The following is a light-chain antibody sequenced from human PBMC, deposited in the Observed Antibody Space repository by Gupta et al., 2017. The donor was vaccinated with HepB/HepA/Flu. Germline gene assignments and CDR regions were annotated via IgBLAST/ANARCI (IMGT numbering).Light chain of an antibody. J-gene: IGLJ3*02. CDR1: NNNVGNQG. Sequence: QAGLTQPPSVSKDLSQTATLTCTGNNNNVGNQGAAWLQQHQGHPPKLLSYRNNKRPSGISERFSASRSGNTVSLTITELQPEDEADYYCSAGDSSRGAWVFGGGTKLTVL. CDR3: SAGDSSRGAWV. V-gene: IGLV10-54*04. CDR2: RNN.